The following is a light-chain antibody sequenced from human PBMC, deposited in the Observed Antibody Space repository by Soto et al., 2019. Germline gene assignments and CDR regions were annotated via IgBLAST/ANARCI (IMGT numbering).Light chain of an antibody. CDR3: QTWGTGIRGV. Sequence: QPVLTQSPSASACLGASVNLTCRLSSGHSSYAIAWHQQQPEKGPRYLMKLNSDGSHTKGDGIPDRFSGSSSGAERYLTISSRQSEDEADYYCQTWGTGIRGVFGGGTKLTVL. J-gene: IGLJ2*01. V-gene: IGLV4-69*01. CDR2: LNSDGSH. CDR1: SGHSSYA.